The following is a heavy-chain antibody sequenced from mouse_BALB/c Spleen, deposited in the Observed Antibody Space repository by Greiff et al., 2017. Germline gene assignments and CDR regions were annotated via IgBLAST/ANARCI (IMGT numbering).Heavy chain of an antibody. CDR1: GYTFTSYW. V-gene: IGHV1-69*02. J-gene: IGHJ4*01. CDR3: ARNSGYGKDPYYAMDY. Sequence: QVQLQQPGAELVKPGASVKLSCKASGYTFTSYWMHWVKQRPGQGLEWIGEIDPSDSYTNYNQKFKGKATLTVDKSSSTAYMQLSSLTSEDSAVYYCARNSGYGKDPYYAMDYWGQGTSVTVSS. D-gene: IGHD2-1*01. CDR2: IDPSDSYT.